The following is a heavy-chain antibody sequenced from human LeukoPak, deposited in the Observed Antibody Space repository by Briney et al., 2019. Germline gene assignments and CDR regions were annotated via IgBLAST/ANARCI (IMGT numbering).Heavy chain of an antibody. CDR3: ARLGGNLSR. CDR1: GFNFSTSD. D-gene: IGHD1-26*01. CDR2: ITTRCTTT. Sequence: GGSPRLSSVASGFNFSTSDMNWVRQAPGKGLDWVAYITTRCTTTYYADSVKGRFTLSRDNAKNSLYLQMNTLRAEDTAVYYCARLGGNLSRWGQGTLVTVSS. J-gene: IGHJ4*02. V-gene: IGHV3-48*03.